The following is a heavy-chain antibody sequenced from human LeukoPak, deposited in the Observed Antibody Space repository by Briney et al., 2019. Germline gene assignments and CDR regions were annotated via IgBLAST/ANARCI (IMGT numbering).Heavy chain of an antibody. CDR1: GYSISSGYY. CDR2: IYHSGST. CDR3: ARVSPRRQLLLSV. J-gene: IGHJ4*02. D-gene: IGHD2-2*01. Sequence: PLETLSLTCTVSGYSISSGYYWGWIRQPPGKGLEWIGSIYHSGSTYYNPSLKSRVTMSVDTSKNQFSLKLTSVTAADTAVYYCARVSPRRQLLLSVWGQGTLVTVSS. V-gene: IGHV4-38-2*02.